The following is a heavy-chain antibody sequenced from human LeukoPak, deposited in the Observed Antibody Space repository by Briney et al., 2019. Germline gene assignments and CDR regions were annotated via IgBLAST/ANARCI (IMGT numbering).Heavy chain of an antibody. CDR2: IIPIFGTA. D-gene: IGHD1-7*01. J-gene: IGHJ4*02. Sequence: SVKVSCKASGGTFSSYAISWVRQAPGQGLEWMGGIIPIFGTANYAQKFQGRVTITTDESTSTAYMELSSLRSEDTAVYYCARVGYNWNYARLWFDFDYWGQGTLVTVSS. CDR3: ARVGYNWNYARLWFDFDY. V-gene: IGHV1-69*05. CDR1: GGTFSSYA.